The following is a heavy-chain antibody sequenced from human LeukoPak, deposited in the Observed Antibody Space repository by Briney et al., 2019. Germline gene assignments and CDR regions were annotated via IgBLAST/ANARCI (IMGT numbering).Heavy chain of an antibody. V-gene: IGHV1-18*01. CDR2: ISAYNGNT. D-gene: IGHD2-2*01. CDR3: ARGEYQLLFGHFDY. CDR1: GYTFTSYG. Sequence: GASVTVSCKASGYTFTSYGISWVRQAPGQGLEWMGWISAYNGNTNYAQKLQGRVTMTTDTSTSTAYMELRSLRSDDTAVYYCARGEYQLLFGHFDYWGQGTLVTVSS. J-gene: IGHJ4*02.